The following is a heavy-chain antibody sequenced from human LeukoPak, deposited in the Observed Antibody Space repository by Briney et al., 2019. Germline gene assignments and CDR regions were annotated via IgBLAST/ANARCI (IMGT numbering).Heavy chain of an antibody. V-gene: IGHV3-48*01. CDR2: IGSSSISI. CDR1: GFTFSSYS. Sequence: GGTLRLSCAASGFTFSSYSMNWVRQAPGKGLEWVSYIGSSSISIYYADSVRGRFTISRDNGKSSLFLQMNSLRAEDTAVYYCARDDVWAFDIWGQGTMVTVSS. CDR3: ARDDVWAFDI. J-gene: IGHJ3*02. D-gene: IGHD3-16*01.